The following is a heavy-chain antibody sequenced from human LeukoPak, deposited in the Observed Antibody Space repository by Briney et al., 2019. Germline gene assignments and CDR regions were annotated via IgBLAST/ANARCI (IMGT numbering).Heavy chain of an antibody. D-gene: IGHD3-3*01. CDR3: ARQADFWRGYYDF. V-gene: IGHV4-59*08. Sequence: SETLSPTCTVSAGSISGYYWSWIRQTPGKGLEWIGYVYYSGTTSYTPSLKSRVTISVDTSKNQFSLKMTSVTAADTALYYCARQADFWRGYYDFWGQGTLVTVSS. CDR2: VYYSGTT. CDR1: AGSISGYY. J-gene: IGHJ4*02.